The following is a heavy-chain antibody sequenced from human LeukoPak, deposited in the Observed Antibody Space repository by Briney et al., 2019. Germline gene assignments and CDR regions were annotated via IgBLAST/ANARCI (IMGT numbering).Heavy chain of an antibody. CDR1: GGSISSGDYY. V-gene: IGHV4-30-4*08. CDR2: IYYGGST. Sequence: PSETLSLTCTVSGGSISSGDYYWSWIRQPPGKGLEWIGYIYYGGSTYYSPSLKSRVLISVDTSKNQFSLRQTSVTAADTAVYYCARASTSITIFGVVIRLDSWGQGSLVTVSS. J-gene: IGHJ4*02. D-gene: IGHD3-3*01. CDR3: ARASTSITIFGVVIRLDS.